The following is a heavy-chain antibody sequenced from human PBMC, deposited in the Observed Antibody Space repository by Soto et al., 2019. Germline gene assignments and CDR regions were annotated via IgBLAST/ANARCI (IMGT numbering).Heavy chain of an antibody. Sequence: WASVKVSCKASGYTFTGYYMHWVRQAPGQGLEWMGWINPNSGGTNYAQKFQGWVTMTRDTSISTTYMELSRLRSDDTAVYYCARGGGDCSGGSCYPGPYWGQGTLVTVSS. D-gene: IGHD2-15*01. CDR1: GYTFTGYY. CDR2: INPNSGGT. V-gene: IGHV1-2*04. CDR3: ARGGGDCSGGSCYPGPY. J-gene: IGHJ4*02.